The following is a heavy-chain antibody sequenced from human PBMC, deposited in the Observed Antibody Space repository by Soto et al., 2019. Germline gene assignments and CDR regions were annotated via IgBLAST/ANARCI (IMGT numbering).Heavy chain of an antibody. D-gene: IGHD6-19*01. CDR2: IYYSGST. CDR3: ARVDGTRDWFDP. J-gene: IGHJ5*02. Sequence: QVQLQESGPGLVKPSETLSLTCTVSGGSISSYYWSWIRQPPGKGLEWFGYIYYSGSTNYNPSLRSRVPISVDTSKSQFSLKLSSVTAAETAVYYCARVDGTRDWFDPWGQGTLVTVSS. CDR1: GGSISSYY. V-gene: IGHV4-59*01.